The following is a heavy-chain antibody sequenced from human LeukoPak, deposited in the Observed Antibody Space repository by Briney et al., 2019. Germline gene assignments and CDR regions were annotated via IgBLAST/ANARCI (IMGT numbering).Heavy chain of an antibody. CDR2: IYSGGST. CDR1: GFTVSSNY. V-gene: IGHV3-53*01. Sequence: GGSLRLSCAASGFTVSSNYMSWVRQAPGKGLEWVSVIYSGGSTYYADSVKGRFTISRDDSKNTLYLQMNSLRAEDTAVYYCARGVRPKGYYDYWGQGTLVTVSS. J-gene: IGHJ4*02. D-gene: IGHD3-3*01. CDR3: ARGVRPKGYYDY.